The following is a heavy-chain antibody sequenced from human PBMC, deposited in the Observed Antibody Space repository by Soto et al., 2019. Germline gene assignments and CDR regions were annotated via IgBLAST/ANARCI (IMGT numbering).Heavy chain of an antibody. Sequence: PGGSLRLSCVASGFTFSSYWMSWVRQAPGKGLEWVANIKQDGSEKYYVDSVKGRFTISRDNAKNSLYLQMNSLRAEDTAVYYCARSQARPSPIDYWGQGTLVTVSS. CDR1: GFTFSSYW. D-gene: IGHD2-2*01. CDR2: IKQDGSEK. J-gene: IGHJ4*02. V-gene: IGHV3-7*01. CDR3: ARSQARPSPIDY.